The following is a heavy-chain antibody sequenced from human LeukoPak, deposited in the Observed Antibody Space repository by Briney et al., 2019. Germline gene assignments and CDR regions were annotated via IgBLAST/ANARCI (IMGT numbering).Heavy chain of an antibody. D-gene: IGHD1-1*01. CDR3: ANYWNP. Sequence: PGGSLRLSCAASGFIFSSDWMYWVRQVPGRGPVWVSGIKPDGTYTHYADSVKGRFTISRDDAKNTLYLQMNSLRVEDTAVYYCANYWNPWGPGTLVTVSS. V-gene: IGHV3-74*01. CDR2: IKPDGTYT. J-gene: IGHJ5*02. CDR1: GFIFSSDW.